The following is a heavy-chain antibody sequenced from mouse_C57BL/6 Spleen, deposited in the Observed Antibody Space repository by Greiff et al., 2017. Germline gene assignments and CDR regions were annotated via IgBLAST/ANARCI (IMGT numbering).Heavy chain of an antibody. Sequence: EVQLQQSGPELVKPGASVKISCKASGYTFTDYYMNWVKQSHGKSLEWIGDINPNNGGTSYNQKFKGKATLTVDKSSSTAYMELRSLTSEDSAVYYCVRRPDCYGSRGVDYWGQGTTLTVSS. V-gene: IGHV1-26*01. CDR3: VRRPDCYGSRGVDY. CDR2: INPNNGGT. CDR1: GYTFTDYY. J-gene: IGHJ2*01. D-gene: IGHD1-1*01.